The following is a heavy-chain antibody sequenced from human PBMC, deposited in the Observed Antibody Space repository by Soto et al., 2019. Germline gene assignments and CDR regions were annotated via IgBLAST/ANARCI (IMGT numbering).Heavy chain of an antibody. CDR3: AKDGGYSDSSSYYYYYYMDV. D-gene: IGHD6-19*01. CDR1: GFTLSTYD. CDR2: LSYAGDT. V-gene: IGHV3-13*01. Sequence: PGGSLRLSCAASGFTLSTYDMHWVRQATGKGLEWVAALSYAGDTYYPGSVKGRFTIPRDNAKNSLYLQMNSLRAEDTALYYCAKDGGYSDSSSYYYYYYMDVWGKGTTVTVSS. J-gene: IGHJ6*03.